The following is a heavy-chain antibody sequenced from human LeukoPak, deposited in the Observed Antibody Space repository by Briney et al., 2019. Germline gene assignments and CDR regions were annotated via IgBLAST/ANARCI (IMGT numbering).Heavy chain of an antibody. V-gene: IGHV4-59*08. D-gene: IGHD6-19*01. CDR3: ARHGSGWRFDY. Sequence: SETLSLTCTVSGGSISGRYWSLIRQPPGKGLEWIASVFYSGSTDYNPSLESRVTMSLDTSKNQFSLRLSSVTAADTAVYYCARHGSGWRFDYWGQGTLVTVSS. CDR2: VFYSGST. J-gene: IGHJ4*02. CDR1: GGSISGRY.